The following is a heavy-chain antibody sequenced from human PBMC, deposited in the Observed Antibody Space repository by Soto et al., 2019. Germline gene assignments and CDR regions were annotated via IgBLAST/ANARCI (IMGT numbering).Heavy chain of an antibody. Sequence: QVQLVQSGAEVKKPGASVKVSCKASGYTFTSYAIHWVRQAPGQRLEWMGWINAGNGNTKYSQKFQGIVTITRDTSASTAYMELSSLRYEDTAVYYCAIAPGSGGMDVWGQGTTVTVSS. V-gene: IGHV1-3*01. J-gene: IGHJ6*02. CDR3: AIAPGSGGMDV. CDR2: INAGNGNT. D-gene: IGHD3-10*01. CDR1: GYTFTSYA.